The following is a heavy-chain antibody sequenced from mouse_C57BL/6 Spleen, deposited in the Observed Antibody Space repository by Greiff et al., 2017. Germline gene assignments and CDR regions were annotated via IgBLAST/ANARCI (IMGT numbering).Heavy chain of an antibody. CDR2: IYPRSGNT. V-gene: IGHV1-81*01. CDR3: ARGEGYYAMDY. Sequence: QVHVKQSGAELARPGASVKLSCKASGYTFTSYGISWVKQRTGQGLEWIGEIYPRSGNTYYNEKFKGKATLTADKSSSTAYMELRSLTSEDSAVYFCARGEGYYAMDYWGQGTSVTVSS. CDR1: GYTFTSYG. J-gene: IGHJ4*01.